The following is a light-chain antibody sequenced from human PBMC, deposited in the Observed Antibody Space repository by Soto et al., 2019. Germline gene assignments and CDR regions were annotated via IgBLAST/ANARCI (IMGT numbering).Light chain of an antibody. J-gene: IGLJ1*01. CDR3: QSYDSRMSGFYV. V-gene: IGLV1-40*01. Sequence: QSVLTQPPSVSGAPGQRVTISCTGSSSNVGAGYDVHWYQQLPGTAPKLLIYGDTTRPSGVPDRFSGSKSGSSASLAITGLQAEDEGDYYCQSYDSRMSGFYVFGTGTQLTVL. CDR2: GDT. CDR1: SSNVGAGYD.